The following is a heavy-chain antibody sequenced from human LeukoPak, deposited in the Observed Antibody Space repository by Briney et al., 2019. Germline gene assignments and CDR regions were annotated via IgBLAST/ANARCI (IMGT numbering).Heavy chain of an antibody. V-gene: IGHV4-34*01. CDR1: GGSFSGYY. D-gene: IGHD3-22*01. CDR2: INHSGST. Sequence: SETLSLTCAVYGGSFSGYYWSWIRQPPGKGLEWIGEINHSGSTNYNPSLKSRVTISVDTSKNQFSLKLSSVTAADTAVYYCARRASGFDAFDIWGQGTMVTVSS. J-gene: IGHJ3*02. CDR3: ARRASGFDAFDI.